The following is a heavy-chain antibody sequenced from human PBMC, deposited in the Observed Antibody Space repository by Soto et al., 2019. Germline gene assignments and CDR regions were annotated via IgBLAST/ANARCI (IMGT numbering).Heavy chain of an antibody. J-gene: IGHJ4*02. CDR2: INAGNGNT. Sequence: QVQLVQSGAEVKKPGASVKVSCKASGYTFTSYAMHWVRQAPGQRLEWMGWINAGNGNTKHSQKFQGRVTITRDTSASTAYMELSSLRSEDTAVYYCARGEVNWNSLDYWGQGTLVTVSS. CDR1: GYTFTSYA. D-gene: IGHD1-7*01. CDR3: ARGEVNWNSLDY. V-gene: IGHV1-3*01.